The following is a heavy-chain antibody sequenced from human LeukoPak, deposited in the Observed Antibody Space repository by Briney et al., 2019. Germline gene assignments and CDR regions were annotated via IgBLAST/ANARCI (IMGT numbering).Heavy chain of an antibody. V-gene: IGHV4-39*01. J-gene: IGHJ1*01. D-gene: IGHD3-22*01. CDR3: ARRRYYDGSGYLD. CDR1: GDSIRSSNYY. CDR2: IYYSGRT. Sequence: SETLSLTCLVSGDSIRSSNYYWHWIRQPPGKVLEWIGSIYYSGRTYYNSSLKSRVSMSVDTTKNQSALRLTSMAAADTAVYYCARRRYYDGSGYLDWGQGTLVIVS.